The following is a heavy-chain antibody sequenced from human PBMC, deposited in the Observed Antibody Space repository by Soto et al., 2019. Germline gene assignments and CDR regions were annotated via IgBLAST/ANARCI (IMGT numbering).Heavy chain of an antibody. CDR2: INAGNGNT. V-gene: IGHV1-3*01. CDR3: AKDVNIVPTLA. Sequence: ASVKVSCKASGYTFTSYAMHWVRQAPGQRLEWMGWINAGNGNTKYSQKFQGRVTITRDTSASTAYVELNSLRAEDTAVYYCAKDVNIVPTLAWGQGTLVTVSS. J-gene: IGHJ5*02. CDR1: GYTFTSYA. D-gene: IGHD5-12*01.